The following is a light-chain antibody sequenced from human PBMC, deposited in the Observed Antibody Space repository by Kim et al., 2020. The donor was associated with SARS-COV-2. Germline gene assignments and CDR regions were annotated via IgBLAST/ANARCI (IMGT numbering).Light chain of an antibody. CDR2: QDS. V-gene: IGLV3-1*01. Sequence: SYELTQPPSVSVSPGQTASITCSGDKLGDKYACWYQQKPGQSPVLVIYQDSKRPSGIPERFSGSNSGNTATLTISGTQAMDEADYYCQAWDSSTHVFSGG. J-gene: IGLJ3*02. CDR1: KLGDKY. CDR3: QAWDSSTHV.